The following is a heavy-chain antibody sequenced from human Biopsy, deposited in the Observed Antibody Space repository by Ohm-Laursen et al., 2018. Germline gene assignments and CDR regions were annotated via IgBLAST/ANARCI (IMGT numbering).Heavy chain of an antibody. D-gene: IGHD3-22*01. V-gene: IGHV4-31*01. CDR3: ARGDYFDSNGYFWFDP. J-gene: IGHJ5*02. CDR1: GGSISRGGSY. Sequence: TLSLTCTVSGGSISRGGSYWSWIRQRPGKGLEWIGYIFNSANTYYNPSLKNLITISGDTSKNQFSLKLNSVTAADTAMYYCARGDYFDSNGYFWFDPWGQGTLVTVSS. CDR2: IFNSANT.